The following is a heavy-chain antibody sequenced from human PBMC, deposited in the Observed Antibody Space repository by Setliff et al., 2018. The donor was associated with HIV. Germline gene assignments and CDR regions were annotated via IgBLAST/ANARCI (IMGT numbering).Heavy chain of an antibody. CDR1: GNTFSSHY. CDR3: ASKGGSGNYPDSDAFDI. J-gene: IGHJ3*02. V-gene: IGHV1-46*01. D-gene: IGHD3-10*01. CDR2: VNPSGDIT. Sequence: ASVKVSCKASGNTFSSHYMHWVRQAPGKGLEWMGLVNPSGDITSYAEKFQGRVTMTRDTSTSTVHMELRSLRSEDTAIYYCASKGGSGNYPDSDAFDIWGQGTLVTVSS.